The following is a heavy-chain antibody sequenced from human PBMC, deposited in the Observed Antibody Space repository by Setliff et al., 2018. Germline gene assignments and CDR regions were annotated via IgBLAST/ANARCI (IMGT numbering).Heavy chain of an antibody. CDR2: ISAYNGNT. CDR1: GYTFTSYG. CDR3: ARVLVGYDFWSGYYQTMPHFDY. Sequence: ASVKVSCKASGYTFTSYGISWVRQAPGQGLEWMGWISAYNGNTNYAQKLQGRVTVTTDTSTSTAYMELRSLRSDDTAVYYCARVLVGYDFWSGYYQTMPHFDYWGQGTLVTVSS. D-gene: IGHD3-3*01. J-gene: IGHJ4*02. V-gene: IGHV1-18*01.